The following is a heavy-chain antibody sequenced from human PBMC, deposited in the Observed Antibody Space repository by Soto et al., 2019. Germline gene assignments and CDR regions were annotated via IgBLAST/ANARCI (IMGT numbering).Heavy chain of an antibody. V-gene: IGHV1-69*08. CDR2: IIPILGIA. CDR1: GGTFSSYT. D-gene: IGHD1-1*01. CDR3: ARDQELPPYYYYMDV. Sequence: QVQLVQSGAEVKKPGSSVKVSCKASGGTFSSYTISWVRQAPGQGLEWMGRIIPILGIANYAQKFQGRVTITADKSTSTAYMELSSLRSEDTAVYYCARDQELPPYYYYMDVWGKGTTVTVSS. J-gene: IGHJ6*03.